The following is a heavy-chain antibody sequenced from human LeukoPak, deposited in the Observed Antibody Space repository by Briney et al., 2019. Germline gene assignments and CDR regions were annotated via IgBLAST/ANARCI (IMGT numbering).Heavy chain of an antibody. CDR2: IYTSGST. CDR3: AKIGYYYGPDY. D-gene: IGHD3-10*01. J-gene: IGHJ4*02. CDR1: GGSISSGSYY. Sequence: SETLSLTCTVSGGSISSGSYYWSWIRQPAGKGLEWIGRIYTSGSTNYNPSLKSRVTISVDTSKNQFSLKLSSVTAADTAVYYCAKIGYYYGPDYWGQGTLVTVSS. V-gene: IGHV4-61*02.